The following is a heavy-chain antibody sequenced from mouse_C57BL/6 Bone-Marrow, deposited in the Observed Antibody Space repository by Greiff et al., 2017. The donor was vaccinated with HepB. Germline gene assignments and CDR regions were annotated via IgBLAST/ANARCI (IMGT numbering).Heavy chain of an antibody. Sequence: VQLKESGPGLVKPSQSLSLTCSVTGYSITSGYYWNWIRQFPGNKLEWMGYISYDGSNNYNPSLKNRISITRDTSKNQFFLKLNSVTTEDTATYYCARAAITTVVANYAMDYWGQVTSVTVSS. CDR3: ARAAITTVVANYAMDY. CDR1: GYSITSGYY. V-gene: IGHV3-6*01. CDR2: ISYDGSN. J-gene: IGHJ4*01. D-gene: IGHD1-1*01.